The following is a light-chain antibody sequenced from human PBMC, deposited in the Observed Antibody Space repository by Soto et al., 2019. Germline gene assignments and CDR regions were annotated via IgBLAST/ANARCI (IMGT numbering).Light chain of an antibody. J-gene: IGKJ3*01. V-gene: IGKV3-11*01. CDR2: DAS. CDR3: QHRSNWLGT. Sequence: PGERATLSCGASQSVSSYLAWYQQKSGQTPRLLIYDASNRATGIPARFSGSGSGTDFTLTISSLEPEDFAVYYCQHRSNWLGTFGPGTKVDIK. CDR1: QSVSSY.